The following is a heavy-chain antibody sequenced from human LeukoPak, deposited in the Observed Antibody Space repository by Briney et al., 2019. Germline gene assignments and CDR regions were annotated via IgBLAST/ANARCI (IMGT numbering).Heavy chain of an antibody. D-gene: IGHD2/OR15-2a*01. J-gene: IGHJ4*02. CDR1: GFTFTDHY. Sequence: ASVKVSCKSSGFTFTDHYIHWVRQAPGQGLEWMGYIGPHSTFTSSPQESQGRVTMTRDTSMTTAYTELTRLTSDDTAVYYCVREGEGPLSKDFDYWGQGTLVTVSS. V-gene: IGHV1-2*02. CDR2: IGPHSTFT. CDR3: VREGEGPLSKDFDY.